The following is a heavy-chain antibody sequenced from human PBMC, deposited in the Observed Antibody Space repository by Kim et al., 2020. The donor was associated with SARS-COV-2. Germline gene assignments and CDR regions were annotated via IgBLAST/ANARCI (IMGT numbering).Heavy chain of an antibody. CDR1: GGSVSSGSYY. Sequence: SETLSLTCTVSGGSVSSGSYYWSWIRQPPGKGLEWIGYIYYSGSTNYNPSLKSRVTISVDTSKNQFSLKLSSVTAADTAVYYCARGPYRRAWLQYFNWFDPWGQGTLVTVSS. CDR3: ARGPYRRAWLQYFNWFDP. CDR2: IYYSGST. V-gene: IGHV4-61*01. J-gene: IGHJ5*02. D-gene: IGHD4-4*01.